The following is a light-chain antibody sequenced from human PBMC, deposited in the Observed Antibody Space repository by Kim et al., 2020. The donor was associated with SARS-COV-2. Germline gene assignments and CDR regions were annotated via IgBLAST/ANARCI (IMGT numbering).Light chain of an antibody. CDR1: QSVSSN. Sequence: SVPPGERTTLSCRASQSVSSNLAWYQQKPGQAPRLLIYGASTRATGIPARFSGSGFGTEFTLTISSLQSEDFAVYYCQQYNNWPVFGPGTKVDIK. V-gene: IGKV3-15*01. J-gene: IGKJ3*01. CDR2: GAS. CDR3: QQYNNWPV.